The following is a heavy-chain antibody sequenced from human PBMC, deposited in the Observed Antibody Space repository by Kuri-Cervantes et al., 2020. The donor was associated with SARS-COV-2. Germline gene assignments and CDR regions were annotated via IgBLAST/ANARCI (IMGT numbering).Heavy chain of an antibody. V-gene: IGHV4-39*07. Sequence: SETLSLTCTVSGGSISSSSYYWGWIRQPPGKGLEWIGSIYYSGSTYYNPSLKSRVTISVGTSKNQFSLNLSSVTAADTAVYYCARDRGRIAAAGIGWFDPWGQGTLVTVSS. D-gene: IGHD6-13*01. CDR2: IYYSGST. CDR3: ARDRGRIAAAGIGWFDP. CDR1: GGSISSSSYY. J-gene: IGHJ5*02.